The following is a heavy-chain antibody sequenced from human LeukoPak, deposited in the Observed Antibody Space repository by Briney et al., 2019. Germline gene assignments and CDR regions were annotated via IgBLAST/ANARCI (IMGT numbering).Heavy chain of an antibody. J-gene: IGHJ5*02. CDR2: IIPIFGTA. CDR3: ARDPAYCGGDCYPGWFDP. Sequence: SVTVSCTASGGTFSSYAISWVRQAPGQGLEWMGGIIPIFGTANYAQKFQGRVTITADESTSTAYMELSSLRSEDTAVYYCARDPAYCGGDCYPGWFDPWGQGTLATVSS. D-gene: IGHD2-21*02. CDR1: GGTFSSYA. V-gene: IGHV1-69*13.